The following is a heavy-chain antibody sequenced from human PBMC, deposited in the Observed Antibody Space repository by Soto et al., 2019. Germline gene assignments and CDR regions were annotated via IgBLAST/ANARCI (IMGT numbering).Heavy chain of an antibody. V-gene: IGHV4-61*01. CDR3: AGGAKYCTNGVCYTPNNWFDP. J-gene: IGHJ5*02. CDR2: IYYSGST. Sequence: SETLSLTCTVSGGSVSSGSYYWSWIRQLPGKGLEWIGYIYYSGSTNYNPSLKSRVTISVDTSKNQFSLKLSSVTAADTAVYYCAGGAKYCTNGVCYTPNNWFDPWGQGTLVTVSS. CDR1: GGSVSSGSYY. D-gene: IGHD2-8*01.